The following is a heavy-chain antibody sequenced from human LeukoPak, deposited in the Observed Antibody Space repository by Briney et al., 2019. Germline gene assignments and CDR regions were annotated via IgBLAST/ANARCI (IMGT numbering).Heavy chain of an antibody. CDR2: ISSSSSYI. V-gene: IGHV3-21*01. CDR3: ATLRESMVRGEVDV. D-gene: IGHD3-10*01. Sequence: GGSLRLSCAASGFTFSSYGMTWVRRAPGKGLEWVSSISSSSSYIYYADSVKGRFTISRDNAKNSLYLQMNSLRAEDTAVYYCATLRESMVRGEVDVWGKGTTVTVSS. CDR1: GFTFSSYG. J-gene: IGHJ6*04.